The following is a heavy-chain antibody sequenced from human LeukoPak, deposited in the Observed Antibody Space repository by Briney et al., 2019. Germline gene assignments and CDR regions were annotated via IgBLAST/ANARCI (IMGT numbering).Heavy chain of an antibody. V-gene: IGHV3-30*18. Sequence: GESLRLSCAASGFTFSSYGMHWVRQAPGKGLEWVAVISYDGSNKYYADSVKGRFTISRDNSKNTLYLQMNSLRAEDTAVYYCAKDRSVTYYFDYWGQGTLVTVSS. J-gene: IGHJ4*02. CDR3: AKDRSVTYYFDY. CDR2: ISYDGSNK. CDR1: GFTFSSYG. D-gene: IGHD4-17*01.